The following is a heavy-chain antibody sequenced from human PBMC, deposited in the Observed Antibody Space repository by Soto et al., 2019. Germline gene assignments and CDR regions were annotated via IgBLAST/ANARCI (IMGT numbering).Heavy chain of an antibody. CDR3: AIGGISDWPVAIDI. D-gene: IGHD6-19*01. V-gene: IGHV4-34*01. J-gene: IGHJ3*02. Sequence: PPETLSLTCAVYAGSFSHYYWNWIRQSPGKGLEWIGKIKHSGGSNYNPSLRSRVSISVDMSKNQFSLRLTSVTAADTAVYYCAIGGISDWPVAIDIWGQGTMVTVSS. CDR2: IKHSGGS. CDR1: AGSFSHYY.